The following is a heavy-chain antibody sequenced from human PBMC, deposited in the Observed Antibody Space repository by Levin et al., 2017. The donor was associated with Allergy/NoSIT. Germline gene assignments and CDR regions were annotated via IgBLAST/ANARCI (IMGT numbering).Heavy chain of an antibody. J-gene: IGHJ4*02. CDR3: ARAGYSSSWYSAPY. V-gene: IGHV4-34*01. CDR1: GGSFSGYY. CDR2: INHSGST. D-gene: IGHD6-13*01. Sequence: SETLSLTCAVYGGSFSGYYWSWIRQPPGKGLEWIGEINHSGSTNYNPSLKSRVTISVDTSKNQFSLKLSSVTAADTAVYYCARAGYSSSWYSAPYWGQGTLVTVSS.